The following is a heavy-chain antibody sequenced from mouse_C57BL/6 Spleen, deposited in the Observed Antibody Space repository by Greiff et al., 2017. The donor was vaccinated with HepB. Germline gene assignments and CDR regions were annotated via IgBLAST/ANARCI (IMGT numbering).Heavy chain of an antibody. CDR2: IYPGSGST. D-gene: IGHD3-2*02. CDR3: ARSGLRLPDY. J-gene: IGHJ2*01. Sequence: VQLQESGAELVKPGASVKMSCKASGYTFTSYWITWVKQRPGQGLEWIGDIYPGSGSTNYNEKFKSKATLTVDTSSSTAYMQLSSLTSEDSAVYYCARSGLRLPDYWGQGTTLTVSS. V-gene: IGHV1-55*01. CDR1: GYTFTSYW.